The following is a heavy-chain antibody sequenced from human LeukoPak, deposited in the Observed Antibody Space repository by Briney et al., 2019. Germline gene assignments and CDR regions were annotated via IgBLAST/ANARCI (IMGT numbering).Heavy chain of an antibody. J-gene: IGHJ1*01. Sequence: GGSLRLSCAASGFVVSSSQMSWVRQAPGKGLEWVSAISGSGGSTYYADSVKGRFTISRDNSKNTLYLQMNSLRAEDTAVYYCAKAAYSSGWPEYFQHWGQGTLVTVSS. D-gene: IGHD6-19*01. V-gene: IGHV3-23*01. CDR1: GFVVSSSQ. CDR3: AKAAYSSGWPEYFQH. CDR2: ISGSGGST.